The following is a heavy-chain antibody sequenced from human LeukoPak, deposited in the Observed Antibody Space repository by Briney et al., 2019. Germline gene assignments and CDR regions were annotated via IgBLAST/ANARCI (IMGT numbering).Heavy chain of an antibody. V-gene: IGHV4-34*01. J-gene: IGHJ4*02. D-gene: IGHD3-3*01. CDR3: ATITSRITIFGVANYFDY. Sequence: SETLSLTCAVYGGSFSGYYWSWIRQPPGKGLEWIGEINHSGSTNYNPSLKSRVTISVDTSKNQFSLKLSSVTAADTAVYYCATITSRITIFGVANYFDYWGQGTLVTVSS. CDR1: GGSFSGYY. CDR2: INHSGST.